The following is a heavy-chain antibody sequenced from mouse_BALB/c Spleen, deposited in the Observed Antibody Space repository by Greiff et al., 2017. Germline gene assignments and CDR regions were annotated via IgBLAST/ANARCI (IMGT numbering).Heavy chain of an antibody. Sequence: DVKLVESGGGLVKPGGSLKLSCAASGFTFSSYAMSWVRQTPEKRLEWVATISSGGSYTYYPDSVKGRFTISRDNAKNTLYLQMSSLRSEDTAMYYCARLDYDAAYWGQGTLVTVSA. CDR2: ISSGGSYT. CDR1: GFTFSSYA. V-gene: IGHV5-9-3*01. J-gene: IGHJ3*01. CDR3: ARLDYDAAY. D-gene: IGHD2-4*01.